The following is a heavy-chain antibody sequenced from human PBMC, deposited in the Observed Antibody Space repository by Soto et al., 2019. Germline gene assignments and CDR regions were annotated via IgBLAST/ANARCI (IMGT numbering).Heavy chain of an antibody. CDR2: INSDGSST. CDR3: ARSPLIWYSSGWYGYFDY. Sequence: GGSLRLSCAASGFTFSSYWMHWVRQAPGKGLAWVSRINSDGSSTSYADSVKGRFTISRDNAKNTLYLQMNSLRAEDTAVYYCARSPLIWYSSGWYGYFDYWGQGTLVTVSS. CDR1: GFTFSSYW. D-gene: IGHD6-19*01. V-gene: IGHV3-74*01. J-gene: IGHJ4*02.